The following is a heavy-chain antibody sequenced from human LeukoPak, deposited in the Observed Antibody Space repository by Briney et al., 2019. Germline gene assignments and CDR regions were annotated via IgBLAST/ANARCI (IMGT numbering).Heavy chain of an antibody. CDR1: GGSISSGGYY. CDR3: ARGERAYCSSTSCYFEFVTGVVWFDP. Sequence: SQTLSLTCTVSGGSISSGGYYWSWIRQHLGKGLEWIGYIYYSGSTYYNPSLKSRVTISVDTSKNQFSLKLSSVTAADTAVYYCARGERAYCSSTSCYFEFVTGVVWFDPWGQGTLDTVSS. V-gene: IGHV4-31*03. D-gene: IGHD2-2*01. J-gene: IGHJ5*02. CDR2: IYYSGST.